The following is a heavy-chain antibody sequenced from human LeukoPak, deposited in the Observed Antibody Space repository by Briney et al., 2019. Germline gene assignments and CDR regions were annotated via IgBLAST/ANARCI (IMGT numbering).Heavy chain of an antibody. J-gene: IGHJ4*02. CDR1: GFMFSDYA. V-gene: IGHV3-23*01. Sequence: GGSLRLSCAVSGFMFSDYAMNWVRQAPGKGLEWVSVISGSGDSINNADSVKGRFTISRDNSKNTLYLQMNSLRAEDTAVYYCAGVRYYYDSSGFDYWGQGTLVTVSS. CDR2: ISGSGDSI. D-gene: IGHD3-22*01. CDR3: AGVRYYYDSSGFDY.